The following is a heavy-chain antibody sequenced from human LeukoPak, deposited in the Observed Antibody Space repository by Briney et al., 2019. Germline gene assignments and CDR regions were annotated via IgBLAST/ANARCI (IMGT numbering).Heavy chain of an antibody. D-gene: IGHD2-2*01. CDR2: ITSSGSSI. Sequence: PGGSLRLSCAASGFTFINYSMNWVRQAPGKGLEWVSCITSSGSSIYYADSVKGRFTISRDTAKNSLYLRMNSLRAEDTAVYYCARVGYCSSTSCPRNFDYWGQGTLVTVSS. CDR1: GFTFINYS. V-gene: IGHV3-48*04. J-gene: IGHJ4*02. CDR3: ARVGYCSSTSCPRNFDY.